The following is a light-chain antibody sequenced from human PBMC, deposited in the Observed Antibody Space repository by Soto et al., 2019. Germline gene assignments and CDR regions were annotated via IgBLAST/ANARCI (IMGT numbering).Light chain of an antibody. V-gene: IGLV1-47*01. Sequence: QSVLTQPPSASGTPGQRVTISCSGSDSNIGRNVVYWYQQLPGTAPKLLVYRSDQRPSGVPDRFSGSKSDTSASLAISGLRPEDEADYYWAARDDSLSGHYVFGTGTKVTVL. CDR3: AARDDSLSGHYV. CDR2: RSD. CDR1: DSNIGRNV. J-gene: IGLJ1*01.